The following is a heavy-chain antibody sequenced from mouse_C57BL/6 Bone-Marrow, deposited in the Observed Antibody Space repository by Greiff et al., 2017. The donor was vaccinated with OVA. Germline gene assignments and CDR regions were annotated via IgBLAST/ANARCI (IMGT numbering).Heavy chain of an antibody. CDR1: GFTFSNYW. V-gene: IGHV6-3*01. CDR2: IRLKSDNYAT. CDR3: TEYYYGSSYRYYAMDY. D-gene: IGHD1-1*01. Sequence: EVKLEESGGGLVQPGGSMKLSCVASGFTFSNYWMNWVRQSPEKGLEWVAQIRLKSDNYATHYAESVKGRFTISRDDSKSSVYLQMNNLRAEDTGIYYCTEYYYGSSYRYYAMDYWGQGTSVTVSS. J-gene: IGHJ4*01.